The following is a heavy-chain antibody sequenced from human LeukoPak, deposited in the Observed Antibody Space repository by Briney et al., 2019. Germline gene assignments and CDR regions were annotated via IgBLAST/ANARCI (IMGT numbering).Heavy chain of an antibody. CDR2: IYYTGIT. CDR1: GGSISSGTHY. V-gene: IGHV4-31*03. J-gene: IGHJ4*02. D-gene: IGHD3-16*01. Sequence: SETLSLTCTVSGGSISSGTHYYNWIRQHPGKGLEWIGYIYYTGITSYNPSLKSRVTMSVDMSMNQVSLKVTSLTAADTAVYYCAASSGATLGRFWGQGALVTVSS. CDR3: AASSGATLGRF.